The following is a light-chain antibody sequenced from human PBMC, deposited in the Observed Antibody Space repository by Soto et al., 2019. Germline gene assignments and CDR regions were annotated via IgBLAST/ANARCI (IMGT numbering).Light chain of an antibody. V-gene: IGKV1-39*01. CDR2: AAS. J-gene: IGKJ5*01. Sequence: DIQMTQSPSSLSASVGDRVTITCRASQTITNSLNWYQHKPGKPPKLLIYAASSLQSGVPSRFSGSGSGTDFTLTISSLQPEDFATYYCQQSYSTPLITFAQGTRLEIK. CDR3: QQSYSTPLIT. CDR1: QTITNS.